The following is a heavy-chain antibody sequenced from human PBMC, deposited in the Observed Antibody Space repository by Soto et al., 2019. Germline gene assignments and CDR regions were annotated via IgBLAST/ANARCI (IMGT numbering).Heavy chain of an antibody. CDR3: ARLNGYCVSTGCHGYYGMDV. CDR2: IHSGST. Sequence: PSETLSLTCTVSGGSISSDYWNWIRQPPGKGLEWIGYIHSGSTTYSASLRSRVTISVDTSMNEFSLRLSSVTAADTAVYYCARLNGYCVSTGCHGYYGMDVWGQGTTVTVSS. CDR1: GGSISSDY. J-gene: IGHJ6*02. V-gene: IGHV4-59*08. D-gene: IGHD2-2*03.